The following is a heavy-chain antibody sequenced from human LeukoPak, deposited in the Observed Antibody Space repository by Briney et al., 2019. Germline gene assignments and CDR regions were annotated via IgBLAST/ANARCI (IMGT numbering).Heavy chain of an antibody. Sequence: SETLSLTCTVSGGSISSSSYYWGWIRQPPGKGLEWIGSIYYSGSTYYNPSLKSRVTISVDTSKNQFSLKLSSVTAADTAVYYCARGLNLYYYYMDVWGKGTTVTVSS. CDR1: GGSISSSSYY. CDR3: ARGLNLYYYYMDV. CDR2: IYYSGST. J-gene: IGHJ6*03. V-gene: IGHV4-39*01.